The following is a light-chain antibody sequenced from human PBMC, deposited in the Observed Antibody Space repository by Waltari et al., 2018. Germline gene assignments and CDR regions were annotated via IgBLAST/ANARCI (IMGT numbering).Light chain of an antibody. V-gene: IGLV2-14*03. CDR1: SSDVGGYNY. Sequence: QSALTQPASVSGSPGQSITISYTGTSSDVGGYNYVSWYQQHPGKAPKLMIYDVSNRPSGVSNRFSGSKSGNTASLTISGLQAEDEADYYCSSYTSSSTLQVFGTGTKVTVL. J-gene: IGLJ1*01. CDR3: SSYTSSSTLQV. CDR2: DVS.